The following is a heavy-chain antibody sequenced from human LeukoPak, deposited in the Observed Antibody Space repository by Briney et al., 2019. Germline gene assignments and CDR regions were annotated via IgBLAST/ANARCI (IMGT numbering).Heavy chain of an antibody. D-gene: IGHD3-22*01. Sequence: SETLSLTCTVSGGSISSSSYYWGWIRQPPGKGLEWIGSIYYSGSTYYNPSIKSRVTISVDTSKNQFSLKLSSVTAADTAVYYCASNPAYYYDSSGYYACAFDIWGQGTMVTVSS. CDR1: GGSISSSSYY. V-gene: IGHV4-39*01. J-gene: IGHJ3*02. CDR2: IYYSGST. CDR3: ASNPAYYYDSSGYYACAFDI.